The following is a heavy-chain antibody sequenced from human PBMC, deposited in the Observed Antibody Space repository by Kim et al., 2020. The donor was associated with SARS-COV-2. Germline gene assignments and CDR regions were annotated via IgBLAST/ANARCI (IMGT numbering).Heavy chain of an antibody. CDR1: GGSFSGYY. V-gene: IGHV4-34*01. J-gene: IGHJ6*02. CDR3: ARSRRYYGMDV. CDR2: INHSGST. Sequence: SETLSLTCAVYGGSFSGYYWSWIRQPPGKGLEWIGEINHSGSTNYNPSLKSRVTISVDTSKNQFSLKLSSVTAADTAVYYCARSRRYYGMDVWGQGTTVTVSS.